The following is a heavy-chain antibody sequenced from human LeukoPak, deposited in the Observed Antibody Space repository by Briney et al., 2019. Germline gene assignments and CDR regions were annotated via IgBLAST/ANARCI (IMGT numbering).Heavy chain of an antibody. CDR1: GYTFTSYA. Sequence: GASVKVSCKASGYTFTSYAMHWVRQAPGQRLEWMGWINAGNGNTKFSQKLQGRVTITRDTSASTAYMELRSLRSDDTAVYYCARGSGWFGESERSFDPWGQGTLVTVSS. CDR2: INAGNGNT. CDR3: ARGSGWFGESERSFDP. D-gene: IGHD3-10*01. J-gene: IGHJ5*02. V-gene: IGHV1-3*01.